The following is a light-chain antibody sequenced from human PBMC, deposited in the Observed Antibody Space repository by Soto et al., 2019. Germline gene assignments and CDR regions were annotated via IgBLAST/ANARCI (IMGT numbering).Light chain of an antibody. CDR3: QQCDDLPLP. J-gene: IGKJ4*01. V-gene: IGKV1-33*01. CDR1: QDISNY. Sequence: DIQMTQSPSSLSASVGDRVTITCQASQDISNYLNWYQQKPGKAPMLLISDASNLKTGVPSRFSGSGSGTDFTFTISSLQPEDIATYFCQQCDDLPLPFGGGTKVEI. CDR2: DAS.